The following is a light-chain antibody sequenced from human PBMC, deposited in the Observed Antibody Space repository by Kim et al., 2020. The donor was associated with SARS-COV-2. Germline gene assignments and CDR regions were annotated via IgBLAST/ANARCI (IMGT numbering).Light chain of an antibody. J-gene: IGLJ2*01. Sequence: SSELTQDPAVSVALGQTVRITCQGDSLRSNYATWYQQKPRQAPVLVVYGKNNRPSGIPDRFSGSRSGNTASLTITGAQAEDEADYYCSSRDSSGNHVLFGGGTQLTVL. V-gene: IGLV3-19*01. CDR1: SLRSNY. CDR2: GKN. CDR3: SSRDSSGNHVL.